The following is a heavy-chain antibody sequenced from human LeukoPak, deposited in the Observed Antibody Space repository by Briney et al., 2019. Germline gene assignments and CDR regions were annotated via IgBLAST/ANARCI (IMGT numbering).Heavy chain of an antibody. CDR3: ARDWTYYYDSSGYYRAFDI. CDR1: GFTFSSYW. Sequence: GGSLRLSCAASGFTFSSYWMHWVRQAPRKGLVWVSRINGDRSTTSYADSVRGRFTISRDNAKDSLYLQMNSLRAEDTAVYYCARDWTYYYDSSGYYRAFDIWGQGTMVTVSS. V-gene: IGHV3-74*01. CDR2: INGDRSTT. J-gene: IGHJ3*02. D-gene: IGHD3-22*01.